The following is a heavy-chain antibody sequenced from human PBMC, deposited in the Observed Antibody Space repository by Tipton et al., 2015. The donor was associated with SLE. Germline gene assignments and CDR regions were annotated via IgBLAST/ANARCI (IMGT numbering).Heavy chain of an antibody. CDR2: IYHSGST. V-gene: IGHV4-4*02. CDR1: GGSISSSNW. J-gene: IGHJ4*02. Sequence: TLSLTCAVSGGSISSSNWWSWVRQPPGKGLEWIGEIYHSGSTNYNPSLKSRVTISVDTSKNQFSLKLSSVTAADTAVYYCARGYGWTSYFDYWGQGTLVTVSS. D-gene: IGHD6-19*01. CDR3: ARGYGWTSYFDY.